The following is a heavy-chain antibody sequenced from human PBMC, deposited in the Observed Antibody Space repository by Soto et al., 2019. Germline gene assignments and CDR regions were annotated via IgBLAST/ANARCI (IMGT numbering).Heavy chain of an antibody. CDR2: ISDDGSNT. Sequence: QVQLVESGGGVVQPGRSLRLSCAASGFTFSRHTMHWVRQAPGKGLEWVAAISDDGSNTYYADSVKGRFTISRDNSKITLYLQMNSLISEDTAVQHCAREVYYGVWSGFNTHPYYFDDWGQGTLVTVS. CDR3: AREVYYGVWSGFNTHPYYFDD. CDR1: GFTFSRHT. J-gene: IGHJ4*02. V-gene: IGHV3-30-3*01. D-gene: IGHD3-3*01.